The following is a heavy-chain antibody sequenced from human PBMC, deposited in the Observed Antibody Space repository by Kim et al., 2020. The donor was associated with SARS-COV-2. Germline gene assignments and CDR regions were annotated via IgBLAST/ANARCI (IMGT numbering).Heavy chain of an antibody. CDR2: INHSGST. D-gene: IGHD3-22*01. Sequence: SETLSLTCAVYGGSFSGYYWSWIRQPPGKGLEWIGEINHSGSTNYNPSLKSRVTISVDTSKNQFSLKLSSVTAADTAVYYCARYFRNYYDSSGLVGYYYYYMDVWGKGTTVTVSS. V-gene: IGHV4-34*01. CDR1: GGSFSGYY. J-gene: IGHJ6*03. CDR3: ARYFRNYYDSSGLVGYYYYYMDV.